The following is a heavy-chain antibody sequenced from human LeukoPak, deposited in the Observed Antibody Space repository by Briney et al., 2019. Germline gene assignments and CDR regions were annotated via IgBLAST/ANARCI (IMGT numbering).Heavy chain of an antibody. J-gene: IGHJ4*02. CDR1: GFSSSTYA. V-gene: IGHV3-64*01. Sequence: GGSLRLSCAASGFSSSTYAMSWVRQAPGEGLEYVAAISSNGGNTYYPNSMKGRFTISRDNSKNTLYLQMGSLRVDDMAVYYCARRDTSGYFSDYWGQGTLVTVSS. CDR3: ARRDTSGYFSDY. D-gene: IGHD6-19*01. CDR2: ISSNGGNT.